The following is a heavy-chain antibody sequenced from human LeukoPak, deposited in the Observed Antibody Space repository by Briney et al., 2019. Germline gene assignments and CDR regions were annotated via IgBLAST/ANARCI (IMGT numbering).Heavy chain of an antibody. CDR2: IYSDGTT. Sequence: GGSLRLSCAASGFTVSTNYMTWVHQAPGKGLEWVSVIYSDGTTYYADSVKGRFTISRDNSKNTVYLQMNSLRAEDTAVYYCARGLGYGSGPVDHWGQGTLVTLSS. D-gene: IGHD3-10*01. V-gene: IGHV3-53*01. J-gene: IGHJ4*02. CDR1: GFTVSTNY. CDR3: ARGLGYGSGPVDH.